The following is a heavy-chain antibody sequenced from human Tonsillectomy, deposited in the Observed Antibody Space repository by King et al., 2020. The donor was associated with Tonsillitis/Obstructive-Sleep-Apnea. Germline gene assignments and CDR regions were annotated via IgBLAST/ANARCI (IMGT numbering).Heavy chain of an antibody. J-gene: IGHJ3*02. CDR3: ARDLVQLSINDAFDI. D-gene: IGHD6-13*01. CDR1: GFTFSIYW. CDR2: INSDGSST. Sequence: VQLVESGGGLVQPGGSLRLSCAASGFTFSIYWMHWVRQPPGKGLVWIARINSDGSSTSCADSVKGRFTISRDNAKNTLYLQMNSLRAVDTAVYYCARDLVQLSINDAFDIWGQGAMVTVSS. V-gene: IGHV3-74*01.